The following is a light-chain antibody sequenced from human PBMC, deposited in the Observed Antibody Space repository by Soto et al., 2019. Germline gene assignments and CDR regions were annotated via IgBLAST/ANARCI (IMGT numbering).Light chain of an antibody. J-gene: IGKJ5*01. CDR3: QQSYSTPR. Sequence: DIQMTQSPSTLSASVGDRVTMTGRASQSISSYLNWYQQKPGKAPKLLIYAASSLQSGVPSRFSGSGSGTDFTLTISSLQPEDFATYYCQQSYSTPRFGQGTRLEIK. CDR2: AAS. CDR1: QSISSY. V-gene: IGKV1-39*01.